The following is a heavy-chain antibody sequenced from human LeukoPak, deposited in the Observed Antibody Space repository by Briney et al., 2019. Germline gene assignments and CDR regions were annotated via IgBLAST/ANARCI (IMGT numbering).Heavy chain of an antibody. D-gene: IGHD3-10*01. CDR3: ARDRVVRGFRGFDY. Sequence: SETLSLTCAVYGGSFSGYYWSWIRQPPGKGLEWIGEINHSGSTNYNPSLKSRVTISVDRSKNQFSLKLSSVTAADTAAYYCARDRVVRGFRGFDYWGQGTLVTVSS. CDR2: INHSGST. J-gene: IGHJ4*02. V-gene: IGHV4-34*01. CDR1: GGSFSGYY.